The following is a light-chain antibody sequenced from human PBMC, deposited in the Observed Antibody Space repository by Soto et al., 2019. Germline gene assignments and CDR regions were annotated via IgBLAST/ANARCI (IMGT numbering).Light chain of an antibody. Sequence: ETVLTQSPATLSLSPGEGATLSCRASQSVSTYLAWYQQKPGQAPRLLIYDASNRVTGIPARFRGSGSGTDFTLTISSLEPDDFAVYYCQQRSNWQITFGQGTRREIK. CDR2: DAS. V-gene: IGKV3-11*01. CDR3: QQRSNWQIT. J-gene: IGKJ5*01. CDR1: QSVSTY.